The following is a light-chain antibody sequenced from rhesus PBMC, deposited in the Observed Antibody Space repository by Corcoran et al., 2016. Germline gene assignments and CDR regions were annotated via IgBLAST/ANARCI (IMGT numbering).Light chain of an antibody. CDR2: GAS. CDR3: QQDYSWPRALT. Sequence: EIVMTQSPATLSLSPGERATLSCRASQSVSSSLAWYHQKPGQAPKLLIYGASSRATGIPERCSGSVAGTEFTLTISRLEPEDVGVYYCQQDYSWPRALTFGGGTKVELK. V-gene: IGKV3-42*01. J-gene: IGKJ4*01. CDR1: QSVSSS.